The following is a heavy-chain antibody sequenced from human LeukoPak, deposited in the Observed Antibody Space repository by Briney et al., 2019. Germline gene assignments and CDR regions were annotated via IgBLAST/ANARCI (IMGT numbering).Heavy chain of an antibody. CDR2: LASDENNR. CDR3: ARDAGWGRLDS. Sequence: PGGSPRLSCAASGLTISDSWIHWVRQVPGKGLMWVSRLASDENNRIYADSVKGRFTISRDNAKNTLFLQMNSLRVEDTGFYYCARDAGWGRLDSWGQGALVTVSS. V-gene: IGHV3-74*01. J-gene: IGHJ4*02. D-gene: IGHD3-16*01. CDR1: GLTISDSW.